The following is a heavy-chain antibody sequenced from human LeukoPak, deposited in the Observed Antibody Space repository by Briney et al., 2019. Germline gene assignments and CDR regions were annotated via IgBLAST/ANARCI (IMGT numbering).Heavy chain of an antibody. CDR2: INHSGST. V-gene: IGHV4-34*01. CDR3: ARGTWCSSSWHYYYYGMDV. J-gene: IGHJ6*02. D-gene: IGHD6-13*01. CDR1: GGSFSGYY. Sequence: SETLSLTCAVYGGSFSGYYWSWIRQPPGKGLGWIGEINHSGSTNYNPSLKSRVTISVDTSKNQFSLKLSSVTAADTAVYYCARGTWCSSSWHYYYYGMDVWGQGTTVTVSS.